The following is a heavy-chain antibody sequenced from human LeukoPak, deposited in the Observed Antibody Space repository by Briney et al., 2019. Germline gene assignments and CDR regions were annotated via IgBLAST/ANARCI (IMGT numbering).Heavy chain of an antibody. CDR2: ISYDGGNK. V-gene: IGHV3-30*18. CDR3: AKDPLNYGSGTYFDY. CDR1: GFTFSSYG. D-gene: IGHD3-10*01. Sequence: GGSLRLSCAASGFTFSSYGMYCVRQAPGKGLEWVAVISYDGGNKYYADSVKGRFTISRDNSKNTLYLQMNSLRAEDTAVYYCAKDPLNYGSGTYFDYWGQGTLVTVSS. J-gene: IGHJ4*02.